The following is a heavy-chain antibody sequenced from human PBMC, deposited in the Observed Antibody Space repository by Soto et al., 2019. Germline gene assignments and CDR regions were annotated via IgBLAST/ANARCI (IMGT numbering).Heavy chain of an antibody. J-gene: IGHJ5*02. D-gene: IGHD3-16*01. Sequence: GGSLRLSCAASGFTFSSHSMNWVRQAPGRGLEYISYISSSSSTIYYADPVKGRFTISRDNAKNSLYLQMNSLRDEDTAVYYCARVPSPRFASGPWGQGTLVTVSS. CDR1: GFTFSSHS. CDR3: ARVPSPRFASGP. V-gene: IGHV3-48*02. CDR2: ISSSSSTI.